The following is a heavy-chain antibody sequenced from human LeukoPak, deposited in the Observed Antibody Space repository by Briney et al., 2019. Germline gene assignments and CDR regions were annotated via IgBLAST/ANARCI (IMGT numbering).Heavy chain of an antibody. CDR1: GFIFSTYN. Sequence: GGSLRLSCAASGFIFSTYNMNWVRQSPGKGLEWISSVSSSSSYIYYIDSVKGRFTISRDNAKNSLYLQMNSLRAEDTAVYYCAKDDAWLRYQYWGQGTLVTVSS. CDR3: AKDDAWLRYQY. D-gene: IGHD3-9*01. J-gene: IGHJ4*02. CDR2: VSSSSSYI. V-gene: IGHV3-21*04.